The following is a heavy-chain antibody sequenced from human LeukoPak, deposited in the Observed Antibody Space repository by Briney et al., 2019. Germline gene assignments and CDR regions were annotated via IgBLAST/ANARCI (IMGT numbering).Heavy chain of an antibody. CDR1: SGSISTSNYY. Sequence: SETLSLTCTVSSGSISTSNYYWGWIRQPPGKGLEWIGSIYYSGSTYYNPSLKSRVTISVDTSKNQFSLKLSSVTAADTAVYYCARDMPPAKGYLNWFDPWGQGTLVTVSS. V-gene: IGHV4-39*07. CDR3: ARDMPPAKGYLNWFDP. J-gene: IGHJ5*02. D-gene: IGHD2-2*01. CDR2: IYYSGST.